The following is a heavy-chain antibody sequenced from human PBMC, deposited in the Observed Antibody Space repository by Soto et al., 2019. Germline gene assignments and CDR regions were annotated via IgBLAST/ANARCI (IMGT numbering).Heavy chain of an antibody. D-gene: IGHD6-6*01. Sequence: QITLKESGPTLVKPTQTLTLTCIFSGFSLSTNGVGVDWLRQPPGKSLEWLALIYWDDDKRYSPSLENRLTLTKDTSKNQVVLTMTHMDPVDTGTYYCAHRRARTAGRDDAYDVWGQGTMVVVSS. CDR1: GFSLSTNGVG. CDR3: AHRRARTAGRDDAYDV. V-gene: IGHV2-5*02. J-gene: IGHJ3*01. CDR2: IYWDDDK.